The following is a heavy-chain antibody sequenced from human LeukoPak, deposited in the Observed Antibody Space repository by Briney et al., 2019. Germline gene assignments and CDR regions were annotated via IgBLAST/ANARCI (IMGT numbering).Heavy chain of an antibody. CDR3: ARGADCGGDCLEYFDL. J-gene: IGHJ2*01. V-gene: IGHV4-59*01. Sequence: SETLSLTCTVSGGSISSYYWSWIRQPPGKGLEWIGYIYYSGSTNYNPSLKSRVTISVDTSKNQFSLKLSSVTAGDTAVYYCARGADCGGDCLEYFDLWGRGTLVTVSS. D-gene: IGHD2-21*02. CDR2: IYYSGST. CDR1: GGSISSYY.